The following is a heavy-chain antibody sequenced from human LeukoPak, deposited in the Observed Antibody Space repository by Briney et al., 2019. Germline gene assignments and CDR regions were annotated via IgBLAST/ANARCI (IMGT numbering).Heavy chain of an antibody. CDR3: ARAGSEVRGAIIPYYFDY. V-gene: IGHV1-69*06. D-gene: IGHD3-10*01. CDR2: IIPIFGTA. CDR1: GGTFSSYA. J-gene: IGHJ4*02. Sequence: SVKVSCKASGGTFSSYAISWVRQAPGQGLEWMGGIIPIFGTANYAQKFQGRVTITADKSTSTAYMELSSLRSEDTAVYYCARAGSEVRGAIIPYYFDYWGQGTLVTVSS.